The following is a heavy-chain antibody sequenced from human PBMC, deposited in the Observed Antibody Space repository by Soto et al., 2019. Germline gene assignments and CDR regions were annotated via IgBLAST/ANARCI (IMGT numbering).Heavy chain of an antibody. V-gene: IGHV1-69*01. Sequence: QVQLVQSGAEVKKPGSSVKVSCQASGGTFSTYAISWVRQAPGQGLEWMGGIIPIFGTANYAQKFQGRVKITAEESTTTAYMELSSLRSEDTAVYYCARASELAIFGVVIPEYGMDVWGQGTTVTVSS. D-gene: IGHD3-3*01. CDR3: ARASELAIFGVVIPEYGMDV. CDR2: IIPIFGTA. CDR1: GGTFSTYA. J-gene: IGHJ6*02.